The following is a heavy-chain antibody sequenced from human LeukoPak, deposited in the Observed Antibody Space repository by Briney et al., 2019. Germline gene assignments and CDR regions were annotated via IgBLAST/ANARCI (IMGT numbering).Heavy chain of an antibody. D-gene: IGHD1-7*01. J-gene: IGHJ4*02. Sequence: ASVKVSCKASGYTFTAYYLHWVRQAPGPGPEWMGWINPNSGVTNYAQNFQGRVTVTRDTSISTAYMELSSLRSDDTAVYYCARALVDFARTTVYSFDYWGQGTLVTVSS. CDR1: GYTFTAYY. CDR2: INPNSGVT. CDR3: ARALVDFARTTVYSFDY. V-gene: IGHV1-2*02.